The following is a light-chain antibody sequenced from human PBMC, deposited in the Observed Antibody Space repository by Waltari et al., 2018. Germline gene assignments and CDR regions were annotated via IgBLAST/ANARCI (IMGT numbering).Light chain of an antibody. CDR3: QQYNNWPLT. J-gene: IGKJ5*01. Sequence: EIVMTHSPATLSVSPGERATLSCRASQSVSSYLAWYQQKPGQAPRLLIYGASTRATGIPARFSGSGSGTEFTLTISSLQSEDFAVYYCQQYNNWPLTFGQGTRLEIK. V-gene: IGKV3-15*01. CDR2: GAS. CDR1: QSVSSY.